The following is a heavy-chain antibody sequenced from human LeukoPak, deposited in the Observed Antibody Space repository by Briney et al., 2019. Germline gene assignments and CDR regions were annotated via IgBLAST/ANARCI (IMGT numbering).Heavy chain of an antibody. CDR2: ISGSGGST. J-gene: IGHJ6*02. V-gene: IGHV3-23*01. CDR1: GFTFSSYA. Sequence: GGSLRLSCAASGFTFSSYAMSWVRQAPGKGLEWVLAISGSGGSTYYADSVKGRFTISRDNSKNTLYLQMNSLRAEDTAVYYCAKDVYDSSGYYKDTYYYYYYGMDVWGQGTTVTVSS. D-gene: IGHD3-22*01. CDR3: AKDVYDSSGYYKDTYYYYYYGMDV.